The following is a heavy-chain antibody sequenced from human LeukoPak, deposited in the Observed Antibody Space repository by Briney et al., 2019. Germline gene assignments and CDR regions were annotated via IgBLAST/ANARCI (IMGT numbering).Heavy chain of an antibody. Sequence: GGSLRLSCTASGFIFSDYWMRWVRQAPGKGLEWVATIHKDGGEKWYVDSVKGRVTISRDNVRNSQYLQMNSLRAEDTAVYYCAREEPWGSAYGDVWAKGTTVTVSS. CDR2: IHKDGGEK. D-gene: IGHD1-14*01. CDR3: AREEPWGSAYGDV. CDR1: GFIFSDYW. V-gene: IGHV3-7*01. J-gene: IGHJ6*03.